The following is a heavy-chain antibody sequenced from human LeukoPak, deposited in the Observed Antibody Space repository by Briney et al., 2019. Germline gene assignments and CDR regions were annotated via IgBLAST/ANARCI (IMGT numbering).Heavy chain of an antibody. V-gene: IGHV3-23*01. J-gene: IGHJ4*02. Sequence: GGSLRLSCAASGFTFTNYDMGWVRQAPGKGLEWVSLVSGSGGSTVYADSVKGRFTISRDNSKSKVYLQMNSLRAEDSALYYCAPDLRGSAWSLDDWGQRTLVTVSS. CDR3: APDLRGSAWSLDD. CDR2: VSGSGGST. CDR1: GFTFTNYD. D-gene: IGHD2-8*02.